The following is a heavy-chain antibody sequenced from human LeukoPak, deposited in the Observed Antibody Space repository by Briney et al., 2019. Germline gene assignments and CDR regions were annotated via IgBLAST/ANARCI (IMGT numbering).Heavy chain of an antibody. J-gene: IGHJ6*03. V-gene: IGHV1-18*01. Sequence: ASVKVSCKASGYTFTSYGISWVRQAPGQGLEWMGWISAYNGNTNYAQKLQGRVTMTTDTSTSTAYMELRSLRSDDTAVYYCARDGSSSWYFEGCYYYYMDVWGKGTTVTVSS. CDR3: ARDGSSSWYFEGCYYYYMDV. CDR1: GYTFTSYG. D-gene: IGHD6-13*01. CDR2: ISAYNGNT.